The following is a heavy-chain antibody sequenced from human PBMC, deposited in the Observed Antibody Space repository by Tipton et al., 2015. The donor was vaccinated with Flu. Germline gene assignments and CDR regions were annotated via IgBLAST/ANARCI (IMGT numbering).Heavy chain of an antibody. CDR3: TAGVGATDHDY. J-gene: IGHJ4*02. CDR1: GFTFSKAW. Sequence: SLRLPCVASGFTFSKAWMSWVRQAPGKGLEWVGRIKSKTDGGTRDFPAPVKGRFAISRDDSKNTLYLQMDSLKTEDTAVYYCTAGVGATDHDYWGQGTRVTVSS. V-gene: IGHV3-15*01. CDR2: IKSKTDGGTR. D-gene: IGHD1-26*01.